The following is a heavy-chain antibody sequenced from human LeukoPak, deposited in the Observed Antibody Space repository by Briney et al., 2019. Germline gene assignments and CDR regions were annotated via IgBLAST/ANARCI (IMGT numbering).Heavy chain of an antibody. CDR1: GGSFSTYG. V-gene: IGHV1-69*05. J-gene: IGHJ4*02. Sequence: ASVKVSCKGSGGSFSTYGISWVRQAPGQGLEWMGGTLPILDTTKYAQKFQGRVTITTDESASTAYMELSSLTSEDTAVYYCAREGPYSNSLIWSHWGQGTLVTVSS. D-gene: IGHD6-13*01. CDR3: AREGPYSNSLIWSH. CDR2: TLPILDTT.